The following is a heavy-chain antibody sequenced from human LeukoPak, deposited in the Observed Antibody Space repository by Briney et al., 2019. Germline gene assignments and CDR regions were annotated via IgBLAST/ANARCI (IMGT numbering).Heavy chain of an antibody. CDR2: ISSSGRTK. J-gene: IGHJ4*02. CDR1: GFTFSSYE. V-gene: IGHV3-48*03. D-gene: IGHD4/OR15-4a*01. CDR3: ARNPGASQKGIS. Sequence: GGSLRLSCAASGFTFSSYEMNWVRQAPGKGLEWVSYISSSGRTKYYADSVKGRFTISRDNAKNSLYLQMNSLRAEDTAVYYCARNPGASQKGISWGQGTLVTVSS.